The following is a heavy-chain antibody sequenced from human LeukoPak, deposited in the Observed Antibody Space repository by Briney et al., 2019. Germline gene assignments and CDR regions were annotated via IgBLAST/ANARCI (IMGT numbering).Heavy chain of an antibody. J-gene: IGHJ4*02. Sequence: SVKVSCKASGGTFSSYAISWVRQAPGQGLERMGGIIPIFGTANYAQKFQGRVTITADESTSTAYMELSSLRSEDTAVYYCARVYGDYTRYYFDYWGQGTLVTVSS. CDR3: ARVYGDYTRYYFDY. CDR1: GGTFSSYA. V-gene: IGHV1-69*13. D-gene: IGHD4-17*01. CDR2: IIPIFGTA.